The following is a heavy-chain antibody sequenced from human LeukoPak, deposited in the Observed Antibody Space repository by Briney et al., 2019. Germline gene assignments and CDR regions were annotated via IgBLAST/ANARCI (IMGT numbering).Heavy chain of an antibody. V-gene: IGHV3-74*01. CDR2: INSDGSST. CDR3: ASDMVRIEAFDI. D-gene: IGHD3-10*01. Sequence: PGGSLRLSCAASGFTFSSYWVHWVRQAPGKGLVWVSRINSDGSSTSYADSVKGRFTISRDNAKNTLYLQMNSLRAEDTAVYYCASDMVRIEAFDIWGQGTMVTVSS. CDR1: GFTFSSYW. J-gene: IGHJ3*02.